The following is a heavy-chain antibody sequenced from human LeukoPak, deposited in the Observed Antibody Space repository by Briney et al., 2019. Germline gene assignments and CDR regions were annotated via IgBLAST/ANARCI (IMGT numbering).Heavy chain of an antibody. D-gene: IGHD4-17*01. Sequence: GASVKVSCKASGYTFTSYGINWLRQAPGHELEWMGWISAYNKRNYAQKLQGRDTMTTDTSTSTAYMELRNMRSDATAVYYCARVSAPPDYGDYVSENWFDPWGQGTLVTVSS. V-gene: IGHV1-18*01. CDR2: ISAYNKR. CDR3: ARVSAPPDYGDYVSENWFDP. CDR1: GYTFTSYG. J-gene: IGHJ5*02.